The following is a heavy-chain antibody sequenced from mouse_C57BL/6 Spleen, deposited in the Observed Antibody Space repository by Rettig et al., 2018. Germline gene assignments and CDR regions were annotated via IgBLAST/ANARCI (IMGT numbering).Heavy chain of an antibody. Sequence: EVQLQQSGTVLARPGASVKMSCKTSGYTFTSYWMHWVKQRPGQGLDWIGAIYPGNSDTSYNQKFKGKAKLTAVTSASTAYMELSSLTNEDSAVYYCTRSIYGSSPFAYWGQGTLVTVSA. D-gene: IGHD1-1*01. CDR3: TRSIYGSSPFAY. J-gene: IGHJ3*01. CDR2: IYPGNSDT. V-gene: IGHV1-5*01. CDR1: GYTFTSYW.